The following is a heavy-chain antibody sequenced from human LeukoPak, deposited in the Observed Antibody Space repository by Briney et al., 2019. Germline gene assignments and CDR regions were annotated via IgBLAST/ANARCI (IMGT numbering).Heavy chain of an antibody. J-gene: IGHJ4*02. CDR3: AREDYDSSGYYYVDY. CDR2: ISYDGSNK. Sequence: PGRSLRLSCAASGFTFSNYAIHWVRQAPGKGLEWVAVISYDGSNKYYADSVKGRFTISRDNSKNTLYLQMNSLRAEDTAVYYCAREDYDSSGYYYVDYWGQGTLVTVSS. D-gene: IGHD3-22*01. CDR1: GFTFSNYA. V-gene: IGHV3-30*04.